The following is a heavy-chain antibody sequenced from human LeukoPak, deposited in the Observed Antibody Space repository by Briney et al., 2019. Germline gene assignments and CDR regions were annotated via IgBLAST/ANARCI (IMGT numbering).Heavy chain of an antibody. J-gene: IGHJ4*02. CDR3: ARQWGRLGFDY. CDR2: IYYSGST. Sequence: SETLSLTCTVSGGSISSSSYYWGWIRQPPGKGLEWIGSIYYSGSTYYNPPLKSRVTISIDTSKNQFSLKLSSVTAADTAVYYCARQWGRLGFDYWGQGTLITVSS. CDR1: GGSISSSSYY. V-gene: IGHV4-39*01. D-gene: IGHD6-19*01.